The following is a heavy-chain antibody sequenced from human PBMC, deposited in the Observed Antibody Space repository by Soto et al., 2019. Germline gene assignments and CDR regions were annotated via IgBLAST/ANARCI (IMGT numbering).Heavy chain of an antibody. CDR1: GGAFSNHA. Sequence: ASVKVSCKAAGGAFSNHAISWVRQAPGQGLEWMGGINPNSGGTNYAQKFQGRVTMTRDTSISTAYMELSRLRSDDTAVYYCARGARQWELPSYFDYWGQGTLVTVSS. D-gene: IGHD1-26*01. CDR3: ARGARQWELPSYFDY. V-gene: IGHV1-2*02. CDR2: INPNSGGT. J-gene: IGHJ4*02.